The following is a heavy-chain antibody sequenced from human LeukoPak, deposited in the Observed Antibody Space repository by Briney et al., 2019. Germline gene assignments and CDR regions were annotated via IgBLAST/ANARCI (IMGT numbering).Heavy chain of an antibody. V-gene: IGHV4-30-2*01. J-gene: IGHJ6*02. D-gene: IGHD6-13*01. CDR2: IYHSGST. CDR3: ARELGSTGMDV. Sequence: RASETLSLTCAVSGGSISSGGYSWSWIRQPPGKGLEWIGYIYHSGSTYYNPSLKSRVTISVGRSKNQFSLKLSSVTAADTAVYYCARELGSTGMDVWGQGTTVTVSS. CDR1: GGSISSGGYS.